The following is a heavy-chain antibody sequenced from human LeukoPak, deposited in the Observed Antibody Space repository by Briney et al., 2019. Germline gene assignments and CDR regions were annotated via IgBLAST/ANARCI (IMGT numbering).Heavy chain of an antibody. CDR1: GFTFSSYD. CDR3: ARGRGSGRGPPEH. D-gene: IGHD3-10*01. CDR2: IGTAGDT. V-gene: IGHV3-13*01. J-gene: IGHJ4*02. Sequence: GGSLRPSCAASGFTFSSYDMHWVRQATGKGLEWVSAIGTAGDTYYPGSVKGRFTISRENAKNSLYLQMNSLRAGDTAVYYCARGRGSGRGPPEHWGQGTLVTVSS.